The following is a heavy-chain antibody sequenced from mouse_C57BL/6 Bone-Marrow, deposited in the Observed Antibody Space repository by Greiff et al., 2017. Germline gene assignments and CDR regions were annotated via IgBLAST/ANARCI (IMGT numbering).Heavy chain of an antibody. V-gene: IGHV5-4*01. CDR2: ISDGGSYT. J-gene: IGHJ2*01. CDR3: ARELRTYFDY. D-gene: IGHD1-1*01. Sequence: EVKLVESGGGLVKPGGSLKLSCAASGFTFSSYAMSWVRQTPEKRLEWVATISDGGSYTYYPDNVKGRFTISRDNAKNNLYLQMSHLKSEDTAMYYCARELRTYFDYRGQGTTLTVSS. CDR1: GFTFSSYA.